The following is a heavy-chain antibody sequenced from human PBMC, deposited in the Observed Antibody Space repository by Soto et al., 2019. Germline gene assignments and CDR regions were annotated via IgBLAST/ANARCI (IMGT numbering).Heavy chain of an antibody. CDR2: INSGGTTT. Sequence: EVQLVESGGGLVQPGGSLRLSCAASGFTFSSYEMSWVRQTPGKGLEYISYINSGGTTTYYADSVKGRITVSRDNAKNSLFLQVNSLSAEDSAVYYCARSLLSGTFKYYYYALDVWGQGTTVTVSS. CDR3: ARSLLSGTFKYYYYALDV. CDR1: GFTFSSYE. V-gene: IGHV3-48*03. D-gene: IGHD3-3*01. J-gene: IGHJ6*02.